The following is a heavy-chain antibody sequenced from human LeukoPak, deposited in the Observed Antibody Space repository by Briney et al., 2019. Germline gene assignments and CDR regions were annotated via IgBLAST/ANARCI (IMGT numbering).Heavy chain of an antibody. CDR2: IPYDGLNR. CDR1: GFTFSSYG. CDR3: ARGCGSASCPYFFDN. Sequence: GGSLRLSCAASGFTFSSYGIHWVRQAPGKGLEWVTFIPYDGLNRIYADSVEGRFTVSRDNSKNTVYLQMNSLRPEDTAVYYCARGCGSASCPYFFDNWGQGTLVTVST. V-gene: IGHV3-30*02. D-gene: IGHD2-2*01. J-gene: IGHJ4*02.